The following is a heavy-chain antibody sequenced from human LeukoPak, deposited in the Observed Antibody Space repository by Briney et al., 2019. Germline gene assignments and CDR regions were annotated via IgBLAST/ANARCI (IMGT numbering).Heavy chain of an antibody. CDR2: ISYDGSNK. CDR1: GFTFSSYA. V-gene: IGHV3-30*04. Sequence: GGSLRLSCAASGFTFSSYAMHWVRQAPGNGLEWVAVISYDGSNKYYADSVKGRFTISRDNSKHTLYLRMNSMRPEATAVYYCARANPVLMVSKYFQHWGQGTLVTVSS. CDR3: ARANPVLMVSKYFQH. D-gene: IGHD2-8*01. J-gene: IGHJ1*01.